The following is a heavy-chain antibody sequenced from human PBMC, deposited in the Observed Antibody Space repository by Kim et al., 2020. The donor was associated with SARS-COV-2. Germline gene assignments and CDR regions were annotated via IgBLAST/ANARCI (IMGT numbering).Heavy chain of an antibody. CDR2: IYYRGST. V-gene: IGHV4-30-2*01. Sequence: SETLSLTCAVSGDSIGSGGYSWNWIRQAPGQTLEWMGRIYYRGSTHYNPSLKSRLSMSVDTSINQLALQLRSVTAADTAIYYCARGDSLVEYFDYWGQG. J-gene: IGHJ4*02. CDR3: ARGDSLVEYFDY. CDR1: GDSIGSGGYS.